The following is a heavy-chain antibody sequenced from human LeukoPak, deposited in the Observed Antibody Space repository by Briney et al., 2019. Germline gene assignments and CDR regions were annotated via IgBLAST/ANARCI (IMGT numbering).Heavy chain of an antibody. V-gene: IGHV5-51*01. J-gene: IGHJ3*02. D-gene: IGHD4-17*01. CDR2: IYPGDSDT. CDR1: GYSFPTYW. CDR3: ARHGETVTTEGAFDI. Sequence: AGESLKISCKGSGYSFPTYWIGWVRQMPGKGLEWMGIIYPGDSDTRYSPSFQGQVIISADKSISTAYLQWRSLKASDTAMYYCARHGETVTTEGAFDIWGQGTMVTVSS.